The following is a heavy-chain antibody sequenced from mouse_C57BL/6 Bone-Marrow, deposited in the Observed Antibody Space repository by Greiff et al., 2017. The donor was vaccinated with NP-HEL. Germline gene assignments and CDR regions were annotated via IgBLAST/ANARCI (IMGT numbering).Heavy chain of an antibody. CDR3: ARKDYSNYDYAMDY. Sequence: EVQLQQSGPELVKPGASVKIPCKASGYTFTDYNMDWVKQSHGKSLEWIGDINPNNGGTIYNQKFKGKATLTVDKSSSTAYMELRSLTSEDTAVYYCARKDYSNYDYAMDYWGQGTSVTVSS. V-gene: IGHV1-18*01. CDR2: INPNNGGT. D-gene: IGHD2-5*01. CDR1: GYTFTDYN. J-gene: IGHJ4*01.